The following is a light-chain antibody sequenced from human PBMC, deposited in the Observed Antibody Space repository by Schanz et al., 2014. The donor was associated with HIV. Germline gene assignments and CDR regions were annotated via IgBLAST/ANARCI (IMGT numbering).Light chain of an antibody. CDR2: AAS. Sequence: DIQMTQSPSTLSASVGDRVTITCRASQDIRARLAWYQQKPGKAPKLLIYAASSLQSGVPSRFSGSGSGTDFTLTISSLQPEDSAVYFCQQSAGDPTFGQGTRLEIK. J-gene: IGKJ5*01. V-gene: IGKV1-5*01. CDR1: QDIRAR. CDR3: QQSAGDPT.